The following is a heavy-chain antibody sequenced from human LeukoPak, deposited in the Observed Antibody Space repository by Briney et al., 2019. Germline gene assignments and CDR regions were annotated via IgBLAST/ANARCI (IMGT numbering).Heavy chain of an antibody. CDR3: ARHSSSWYDYYYYGMDV. Sequence: ASVKVSCKASGYTFTSYGISWVRQAPGQRLEWMGWISAYNGNTNYAQKLQGRVTMTTDTSTSTAYMELRSLRSDDTAVYYCARHSSSWYDYYYYGMDVWGQGTMVTVSS. D-gene: IGHD6-13*01. CDR2: ISAYNGNT. V-gene: IGHV1-18*01. CDR1: GYTFTSYG. J-gene: IGHJ6*02.